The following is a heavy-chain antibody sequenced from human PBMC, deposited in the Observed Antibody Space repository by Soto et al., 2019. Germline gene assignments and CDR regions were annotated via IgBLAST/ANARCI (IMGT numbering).Heavy chain of an antibody. Sequence: PGESLKISCKGSGYSFTSYWIGWVRQMPGKGLEWMGIIYPGDSDTRYSPSFQGQVTISADKSISTAYLQWSSLKASDTAMYYCARHPLGYSYGYNWSDPWGQGTLVTVSS. V-gene: IGHV5-51*01. CDR2: IYPGDSDT. CDR3: ARHPLGYSYGYNWSDP. D-gene: IGHD5-18*01. CDR1: GYSFTSYW. J-gene: IGHJ5*02.